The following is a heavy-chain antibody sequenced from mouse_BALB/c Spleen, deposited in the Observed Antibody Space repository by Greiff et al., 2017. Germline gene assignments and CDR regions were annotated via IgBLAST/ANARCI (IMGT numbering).Heavy chain of an antibody. Sequence: EVKLVESGGGLVKPGGSLKLSCAASGFTFSSYAMSWVRQTPEKRLEWVASISSGGSTYYPDSVKGRFTISRDNARNILYLQMSSLRSEDTAMYYCARVLLRPYYFDYWGQGTTLTVSS. J-gene: IGHJ2*01. CDR3: ARVLLRPYYFDY. D-gene: IGHD1-1*01. CDR1: GFTFSSYA. V-gene: IGHV5-6-5*01. CDR2: ISSGGST.